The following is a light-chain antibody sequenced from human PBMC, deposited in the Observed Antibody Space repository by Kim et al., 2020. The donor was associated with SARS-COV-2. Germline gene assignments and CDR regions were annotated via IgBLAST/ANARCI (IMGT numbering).Light chain of an antibody. CDR1: QSVSSN. Sequence: VSPGERATLSCRASQSVSSNLAWYQQRPGQAPRLRIYGASNRATGIPDRFRGSGSGTDFTLTISRLEPEDFAVYYCQQYGSLSFTFGPGTKVDIK. CDR2: GAS. V-gene: IGKV3-20*01. CDR3: QQYGSLSFT. J-gene: IGKJ3*01.